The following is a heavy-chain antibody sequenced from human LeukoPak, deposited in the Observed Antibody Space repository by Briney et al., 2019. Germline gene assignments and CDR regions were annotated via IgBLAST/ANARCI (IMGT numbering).Heavy chain of an antibody. CDR3: ARHPCDIVVVPAAIVLGPFDP. Sequence: SETLSLTCTVSGGSISSSSYYWGWIRQPPGKGLEWIGSIYYSGSTYYNPSLKSRVTISVDTSKNQFSLKLSSVTAADTAVYYCARHPCDIVVVPAAIVLGPFDPWGQGTLVTVSS. D-gene: IGHD2-2*01. V-gene: IGHV4-39*01. CDR2: IYYSGST. J-gene: IGHJ5*02. CDR1: GGSISSSSYY.